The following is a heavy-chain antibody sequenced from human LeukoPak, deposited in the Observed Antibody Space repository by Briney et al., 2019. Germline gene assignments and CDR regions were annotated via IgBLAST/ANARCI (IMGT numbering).Heavy chain of an antibody. CDR3: AKISDSGYGLDAAFDI. V-gene: IGHV3-23*01. D-gene: IGHD5-12*01. Sequence: GGTLRLSCAASGFTFSSYGMSWVRQAPGKGLEWVSAISGSGGSTYYADSVKGRFTISRDNSKNTLYLQMNSLRAEDTAVYYCAKISDSGYGLDAAFDIWGQGTMVTVSS. CDR1: GFTFSSYG. J-gene: IGHJ3*02. CDR2: ISGSGGST.